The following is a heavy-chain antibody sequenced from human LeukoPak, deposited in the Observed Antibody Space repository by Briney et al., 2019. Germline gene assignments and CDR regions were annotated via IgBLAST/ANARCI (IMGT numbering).Heavy chain of an antibody. D-gene: IGHD6-19*01. CDR2: ISDSGGNT. CDR1: GFTFNSYA. Sequence: GGSLRLSCAASGFTFNSYAMSWVRQAPWERLQWVSGISDSGGNTYYADSVRGRFTISRDNSKNTLYLQMNSLRAEDTAVYYCAKDAVAGGDDYWGQGTLVTVSS. V-gene: IGHV3-23*01. CDR3: AKDAVAGGDDY. J-gene: IGHJ4*02.